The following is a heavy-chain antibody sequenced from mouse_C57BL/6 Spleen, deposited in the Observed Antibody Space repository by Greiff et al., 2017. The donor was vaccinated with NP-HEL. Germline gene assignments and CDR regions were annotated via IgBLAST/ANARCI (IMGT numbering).Heavy chain of an antibody. D-gene: IGHD1-1*01. Sequence: EVQLVESGGGLVKPGGSLKLSCAASGFTFSDYGMHWVRQAPEKGLEWVAYISSGSSTIYYADTVKGRVTISRDNAKNTLFLQMTSLRSEDTAMYYCARTITTVVASPFAYWGQGTLVTVSA. CDR2: ISSGSSTI. CDR1: GFTFSDYG. J-gene: IGHJ3*01. CDR3: ARTITTVVASPFAY. V-gene: IGHV5-17*01.